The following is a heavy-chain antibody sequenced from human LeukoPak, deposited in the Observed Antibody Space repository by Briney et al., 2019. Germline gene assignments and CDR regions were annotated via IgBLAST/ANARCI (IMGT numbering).Heavy chain of an antibody. V-gene: IGHV3-30-3*01. CDR1: GFTFSSYA. J-gene: IGHJ4*02. CDR2: ISYDGSNK. D-gene: IGHD6-19*01. CDR3: VRDLGWYTGRLDY. Sequence: GGSLRLSCAASGFTFSSYAMHWVRQAPGKGLEWVAVISYDGSNKYYADSVKGRFTISRDNSKNTLYLQMNSLRAEDTAVYYCVRDLGWYTGRLDYWGQGTLVTVSS.